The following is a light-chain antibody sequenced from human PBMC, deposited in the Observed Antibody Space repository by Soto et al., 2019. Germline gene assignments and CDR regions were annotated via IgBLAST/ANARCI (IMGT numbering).Light chain of an antibody. CDR2: AAS. CDR1: QSVTVNS. V-gene: IGKV3D-20*02. CDR3: HQRQSWPRT. J-gene: IGKJ1*01. Sequence: EILLTQSPSTLSLSPGEGVTLSCRASQSVTVNSLAWYQQKPGQAPRLLIYAASTRAAAVPDRFTGSGSGTDFALTISRLEPEDFAVYYCHQRQSWPRTFGQGTKVDIK.